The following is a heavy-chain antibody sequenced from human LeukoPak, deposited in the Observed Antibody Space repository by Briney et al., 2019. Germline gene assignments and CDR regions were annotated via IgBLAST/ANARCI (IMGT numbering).Heavy chain of an antibody. CDR3: TTLWRVVVVTATTDDY. J-gene: IGHJ4*02. V-gene: IGHV3-15*01. D-gene: IGHD2-21*02. Sequence: PGGSLRLSCAASGSTFSNAWMSWVRQAPGKGLEWVGRIKSKTDGGTTDYAAPVKGRFTISRDDSKNTLYLQMNSLKTEDTAVYYCTTLWRVVVVTATTDDYWGQGTLVTVSS. CDR1: GSTFSNAW. CDR2: IKSKTDGGTT.